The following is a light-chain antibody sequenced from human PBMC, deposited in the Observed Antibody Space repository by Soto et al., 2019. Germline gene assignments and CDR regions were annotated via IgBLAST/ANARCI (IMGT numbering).Light chain of an antibody. J-gene: IGKJ4*01. CDR3: QQIYSAPLT. Sequence: DIQMTQSPSSLSASXXDRVXITCQASQSITTYLNWYRQKPGKTPKXXIYAASSLQSGVPSRFSGSGSETEFTLSISSLQPEDFATYFCQQIYSAPLTFGGGTKVDIK. CDR2: AAS. CDR1: QSITTY. V-gene: IGKV1-39*01.